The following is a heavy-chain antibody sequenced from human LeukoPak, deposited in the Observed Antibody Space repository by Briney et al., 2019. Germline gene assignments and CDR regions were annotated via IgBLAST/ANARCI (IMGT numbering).Heavy chain of an antibody. V-gene: IGHV4-31*03. D-gene: IGHD3-22*01. Sequence: PSETLSLTCTVSGGSISRSGYYWSWIRQRPGKGLEWMGYISHSGNTYYNPSLKSRLNISADTSRNQFSLKLRSVTAADTALYFCAREGYYYDSSGPIDYWGQGTRVTVSS. CDR3: AREGYYYDSSGPIDY. CDR1: GGSISRSGYY. CDR2: ISHSGNT. J-gene: IGHJ4*02.